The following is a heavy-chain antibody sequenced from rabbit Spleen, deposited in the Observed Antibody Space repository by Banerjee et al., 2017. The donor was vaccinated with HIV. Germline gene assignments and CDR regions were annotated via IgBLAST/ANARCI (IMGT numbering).Heavy chain of an antibody. Sequence: QERLVESGGGLVKPEGSLKLSCTASGFSFSNKAVMCWVRQAPGKGLELIACIYAGSSGNIYYASWAKGRFTISKTSSTTMTLQMTSLTAADTATYFCARNYVNAFDPWGPGTLVTVS. CDR2: IYAGSSGNI. D-gene: IGHD1-1*01. CDR3: ARNYVNAFDP. V-gene: IGHV1S45*01. CDR1: GFSFSNKAV. J-gene: IGHJ2*01.